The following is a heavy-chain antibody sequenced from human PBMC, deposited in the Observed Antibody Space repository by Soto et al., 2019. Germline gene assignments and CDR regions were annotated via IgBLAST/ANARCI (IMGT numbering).Heavy chain of an antibody. CDR2: INAYNGNT. CDR3: TTGGAGVAAPLI. V-gene: IGHV1-18*01. CDR1: GYTFTSFG. Sequence: ASVKVSCKASGYTFTSFGVNWVRQAPGQGLEWMGWINAYNGNTNYAQKFQGRVTMTADTSTSTAYMEVRSLRSDDTAVYYCTTGGAGVAAPLIWGQGALVNVSS. D-gene: IGHD6-6*01. J-gene: IGHJ4*02.